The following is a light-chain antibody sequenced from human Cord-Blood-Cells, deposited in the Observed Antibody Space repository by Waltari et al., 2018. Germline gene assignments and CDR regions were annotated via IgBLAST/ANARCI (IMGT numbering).Light chain of an antibody. V-gene: IGLV2-8*01. CDR2: EVS. CDR3: SSYAGSNNFDV. CDR1: SRDVGGYYY. Sequence: HSALTQPPSASGSPGQSVTISCTRTSRDVGGYYYVSLYQQHPGKPPKLMIYEVSKRPSGVPDRFSGSKSGNTASLTVSGLQAEDEADYYCSSYAGSNNFDVFGTGTKVTVL. J-gene: IGLJ1*01.